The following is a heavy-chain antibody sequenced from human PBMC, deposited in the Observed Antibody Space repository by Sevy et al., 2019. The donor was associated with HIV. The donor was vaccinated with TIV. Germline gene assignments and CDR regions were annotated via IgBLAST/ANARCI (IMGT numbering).Heavy chain of an antibody. CDR1: GFTFSSYA. CDR2: ISYDGSNK. V-gene: IGHV3-30-3*01. CDR3: ARTDIVVVVAATPPGWFDP. Sequence: GGSLRLSCAASGFTFSSYAMHWVRQAPGKGLEWVAVISYDGSNKYYANSVKGRFTISRYNSKNTLYLQMNSLRAEDTAVYYCARTDIVVVVAATPPGWFDPWGQGTLVTVSS. J-gene: IGHJ5*02. D-gene: IGHD2-15*01.